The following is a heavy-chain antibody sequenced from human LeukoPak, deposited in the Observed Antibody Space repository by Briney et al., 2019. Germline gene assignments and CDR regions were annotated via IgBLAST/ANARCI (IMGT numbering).Heavy chain of an antibody. V-gene: IGHV4-4*02. CDR2: IYHSGST. Sequence: SGTLSLTCAVSGGSISSSNWWSWARQPPGKGLEWIGEIYHSGSTNYNPSLKSRVTISVDTSKNQFSLKLSSVTAADTAVYYCARDRGLAAAGPFDPWGQGTLVTVSS. CDR3: ARDRGLAAAGPFDP. CDR1: GGSISSSNW. J-gene: IGHJ5*02. D-gene: IGHD6-13*01.